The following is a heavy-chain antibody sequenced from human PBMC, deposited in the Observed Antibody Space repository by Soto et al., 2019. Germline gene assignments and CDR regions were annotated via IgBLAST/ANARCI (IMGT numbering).Heavy chain of an antibody. Sequence: SETLSLTCTVSGGSVSSGSYYWSWIRQPPGKGLEWIGYIYYSGSTNYNPSLKSRVTISVDTSKNQFSLKLGSVTAADTAVYYCARGLARYRPVAVRHYYFDYWGQGTLVTVSS. CDR2: IYYSGST. V-gene: IGHV4-61*01. CDR1: GGSVSSGSYY. J-gene: IGHJ4*02. D-gene: IGHD3-10*01. CDR3: ARGLARYRPVAVRHYYFDY.